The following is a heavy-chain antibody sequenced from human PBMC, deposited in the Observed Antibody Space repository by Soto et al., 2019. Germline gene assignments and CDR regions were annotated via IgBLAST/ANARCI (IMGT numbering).Heavy chain of an antibody. CDR3: ARENWDYGMDV. CDR2: INAGNGNT. V-gene: IGHV1-3*01. J-gene: IGHJ6*02. Sequence: ASVKVSCKASGYTFTSYAMHWVRQAPGQRLEWMGWINAGNGNTKYSQKFQGRVTMTTDTSTSTAYMELRSLRSDDTAVYYCARENWDYGMDVWGQGTTVTVSS. D-gene: IGHD7-27*01. CDR1: GYTFTSYA.